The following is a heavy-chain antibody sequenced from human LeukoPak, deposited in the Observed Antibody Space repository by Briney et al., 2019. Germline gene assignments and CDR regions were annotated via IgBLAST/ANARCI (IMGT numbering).Heavy chain of an antibody. D-gene: IGHD1-1*01. CDR3: ARERGY. Sequence: GESLKISCQGSGYSFATYWIAWVRQMPGKGLEWMGVIFPGDSDTRYSPSFQGQVTISADKSISTAYLQWSSLKASDTAMYYCARERGYWGQGTLVTVSS. CDR1: GYSFATYW. J-gene: IGHJ4*02. V-gene: IGHV5-51*01. CDR2: IFPGDSDT.